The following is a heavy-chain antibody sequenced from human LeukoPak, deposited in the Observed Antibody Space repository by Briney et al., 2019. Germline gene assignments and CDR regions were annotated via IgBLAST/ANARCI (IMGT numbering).Heavy chain of an antibody. D-gene: IGHD2-21*02. Sequence: GSLRLSCVDSGFTFTNAWMSWVRQPPGKGLEWIGEIHHSKSSNYYPSLKSRVTISVDKSKNQFSLELNSVTAADTAVYYCARGGDWLFDYWGQGILVTVSS. CDR2: IHHSKSS. CDR3: ARGGDWLFDY. V-gene: IGHV4/OR15-8*01. J-gene: IGHJ4*02. CDR1: GFTFTNAW.